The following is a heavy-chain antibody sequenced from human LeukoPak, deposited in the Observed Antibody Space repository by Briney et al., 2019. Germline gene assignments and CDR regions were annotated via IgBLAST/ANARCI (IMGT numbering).Heavy chain of an antibody. D-gene: IGHD3-22*01. V-gene: IGHV4-34*01. J-gene: IGHJ4*02. CDR1: GGSSSGYY. Sequence: PSETLSLTCAVYGGSSSGYYWSWIRQPPGKGLEWIGEINHSGSTNYNPSLKSRVTISVDTSKNQFSLKLSSVTAADTAVYYCARGLGYYDSSGYYWGRGTLVTVSS. CDR3: ARGLGYYDSSGYY. CDR2: INHSGST.